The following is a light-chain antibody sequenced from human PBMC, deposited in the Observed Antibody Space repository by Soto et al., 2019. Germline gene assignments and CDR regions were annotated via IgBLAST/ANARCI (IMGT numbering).Light chain of an antibody. Sequence: QSALTQPASVSGSPGQSITISCAGTSSDVGGYNYVSWYQHHPGKAPKLMIYDVSNRPSGVSNRFSGSKSGSTASLTISGLQAEDEADYWCSSYTSSSTLVVFGGGPKVTVL. V-gene: IGLV2-14*03. J-gene: IGLJ2*01. CDR1: SSDVGGYNY. CDR2: DVS. CDR3: SSYTSSSTLVV.